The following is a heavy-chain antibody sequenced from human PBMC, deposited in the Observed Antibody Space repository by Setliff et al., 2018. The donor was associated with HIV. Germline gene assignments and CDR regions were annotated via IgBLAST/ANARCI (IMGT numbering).Heavy chain of an antibody. J-gene: IGHJ3*02. V-gene: IGHV4-61*02. CDR1: GGSIRSDSYY. CDR3: AGLGYSGSLVGAFDI. D-gene: IGHD1-26*01. CDR2: IYSSGNT. Sequence: SETLSLTCTVSGGSIRSDSYYWTWIRQPAGEGLEWIGRIYSSGNTNYDPSLESRVTMSVDTFANQFSLKLTSVTAADTAVYYCAGLGYSGSLVGAFDIWGQGTMVTVSS.